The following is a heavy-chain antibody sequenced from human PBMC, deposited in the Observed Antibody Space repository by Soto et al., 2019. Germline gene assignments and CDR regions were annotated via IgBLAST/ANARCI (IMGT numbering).Heavy chain of an antibody. CDR3: ARGPGYYGSGSYYYGMDV. CDR1: GGTFSSYA. J-gene: IGHJ6*02. D-gene: IGHD3-10*01. Sequence: SVKVSCKASGGTFSSYAISWVRQAPGQGLEWMGGIIPIFGTANYAQKFQGRVTITADESTSTAYMELSSLRSEDTAVYYCARGPGYYGSGSYYYGMDVWGQGTTVTVSS. CDR2: IIPIFGTA. V-gene: IGHV1-69*13.